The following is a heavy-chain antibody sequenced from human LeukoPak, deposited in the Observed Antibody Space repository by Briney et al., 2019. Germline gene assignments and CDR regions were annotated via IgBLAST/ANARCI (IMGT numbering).Heavy chain of an antibody. CDR3: ARDQYYDVSTYYEIDY. CDR2: IYTSGST. Sequence: SETLSLTCTVSGGSISPYYWSWIRQPAGKGLEWIGRIYTSGSTNYNPSLKSRVTMSVDTSKNQFSLKMTSVTAADTAVYYCARDQYYDVSTYYEIDYWGQGTLVTVSS. J-gene: IGHJ4*02. V-gene: IGHV4-4*07. CDR1: GGSISPYY. D-gene: IGHD3-22*01.